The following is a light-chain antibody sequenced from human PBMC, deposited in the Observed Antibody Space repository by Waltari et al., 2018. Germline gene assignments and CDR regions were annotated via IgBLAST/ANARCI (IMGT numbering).Light chain of an antibody. CDR3: QQSYSTPFT. J-gene: IGKJ3*01. V-gene: IGKV1-39*01. Sequence: DIQMTQSPSSLSASVGDRVTITCRASRSVAKYLNWYQQKPARAPNLLIFAASNLQVGVPSRFSGSGSGTEFTLTISSVQPEDFATYYCQQSYSTPFTFGPGTKVDIK. CDR2: AAS. CDR1: RSVAKY.